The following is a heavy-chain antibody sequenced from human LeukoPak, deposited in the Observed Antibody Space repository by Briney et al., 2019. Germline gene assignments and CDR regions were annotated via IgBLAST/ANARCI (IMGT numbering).Heavy chain of an antibody. V-gene: IGHV3-53*01. D-gene: IGHD6-19*01. Sequence: QPGGSLRLSCAASGFTVSTNYMSWVRQAPGKGLEWVSVIHSGGNTYYADSVKGRFTISRDNSKNTLYLQMNSLRAEDTAIYYCARRSGSEWLGYYMDVWGKGTTVTVSS. CDR3: ARRSGSEWLGYYMDV. CDR2: IHSGGNT. CDR1: GFTVSTNY. J-gene: IGHJ6*03.